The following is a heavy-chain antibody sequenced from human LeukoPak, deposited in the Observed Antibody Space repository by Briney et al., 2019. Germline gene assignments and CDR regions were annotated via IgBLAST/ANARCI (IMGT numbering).Heavy chain of an antibody. V-gene: IGHV1-58*02. CDR3: AAFDYGGNFDAFDI. CDR1: GFTFTSSA. CDR2: IVVGSGNT. Sequence: GTSVKVSCKASGFTFTSSAMQWVRQARGQRLEWIGWIVVGSGNTNYAQKFQERVTITRDMSTSTAYMELSSLRSKDTAVYYCAAFDYGGNFDAFDIWGQGTMVTVSS. D-gene: IGHD4-23*01. J-gene: IGHJ3*02.